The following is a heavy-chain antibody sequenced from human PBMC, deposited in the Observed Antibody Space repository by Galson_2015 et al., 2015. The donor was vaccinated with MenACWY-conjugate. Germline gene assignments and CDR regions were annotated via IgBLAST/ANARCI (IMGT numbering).Heavy chain of an antibody. D-gene: IGHD4-17*01. CDR3: ARPGGDYEQRTFFDY. V-gene: IGHV1-69*13. J-gene: IGHJ4*02. CDR2: IIPDFHTT. CDR1: GDSFSTYS. Sequence: SVKVSCKASGDSFSTYSFNWIRQAPGQGPEWLGGIIPDFHTTDYAQRFQGRLTITADESTSTVYMEMSSLRSDDTAIYYCARPGGDYEQRTFFDYWGQGTLVTVSS.